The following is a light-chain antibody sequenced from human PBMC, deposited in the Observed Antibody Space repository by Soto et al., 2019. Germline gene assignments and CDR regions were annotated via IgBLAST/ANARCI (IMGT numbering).Light chain of an antibody. CDR2: GAF. J-gene: IGKJ2*01. Sequence: EIVMTQSPATLSVSPGEGATLSCRASQSVGSSLAWYQQKPGQAPRLLIYGAFTRVTGIPARFSGSGSGTEFTLTISSLQSEDFAVYYCQQYGSSPPDTFGQGTKLEIK. CDR1: QSVGSS. V-gene: IGKV3-15*01. CDR3: QQYGSSPPDT.